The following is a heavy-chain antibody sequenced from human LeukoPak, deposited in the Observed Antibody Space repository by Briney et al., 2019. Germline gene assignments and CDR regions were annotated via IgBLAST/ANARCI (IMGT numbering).Heavy chain of an antibody. CDR3: ARMGPCSSTSCQHFDF. CDR1: GGSVSGFY. J-gene: IGHJ4*02. D-gene: IGHD2-2*01. Sequence: SETLSLTCTVSGGSVSGFYWSWIRQPPGKGLEYIGYIYYSGGTNYNPSLKSRLTISVDTSKNLLSLKLNSMTAADTAVYYCARMGPCSSTSCQHFDFWGQGTLVTVSS. V-gene: IGHV4-59*02. CDR2: IYYSGGT.